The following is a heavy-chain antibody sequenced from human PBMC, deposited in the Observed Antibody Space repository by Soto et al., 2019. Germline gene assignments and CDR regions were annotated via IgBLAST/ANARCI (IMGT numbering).Heavy chain of an antibody. Sequence: QVQLQESGPGLVKPSQTLSLTCTVSGGSISSGGYYWSWIRQHPGKGLEWIGYIYYSGSTYYNPSLKSRVTISVDRSKNQFSLKLSSVTAADTAVYYCARDVLRYFDWPDPWGYFDRWGRGTLVTVSS. CDR2: IYYSGST. CDR1: GGSISSGGYY. V-gene: IGHV4-31*03. D-gene: IGHD3-9*01. J-gene: IGHJ2*01. CDR3: ARDVLRYFDWPDPWGYFDR.